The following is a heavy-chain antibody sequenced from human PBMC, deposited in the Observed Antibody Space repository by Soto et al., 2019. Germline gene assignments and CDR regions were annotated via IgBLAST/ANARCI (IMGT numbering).Heavy chain of an antibody. CDR1: GGSISSGCYY. J-gene: IGHJ4*02. D-gene: IGHD6-13*01. CDR3: ARVAAEYPGQGYFDY. V-gene: IGHV4-31*03. Sequence: SETLSLTCPVSGGSISSGCYYWSWIRQHPGKGLEWIGYIYYSGSTYYNPSLKSRVTISVDTSKNQFSLKLSSVTAADTAVYYCARVAAEYPGQGYFDYWGQGTLVTVSS. CDR2: IYYSGST.